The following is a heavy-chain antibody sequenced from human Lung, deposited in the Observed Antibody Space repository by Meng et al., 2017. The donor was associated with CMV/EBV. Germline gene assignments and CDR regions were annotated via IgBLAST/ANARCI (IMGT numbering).Heavy chain of an antibody. Sequence: GSLRLSFGAYGGSFSGHYRSWIRQSPGKGLEWIGEIYHTGVTNYHPSLKSRVTISLDTSKMQFSLKLTSVTAADTAVYYCATSPDGPAGFDYWGQGPRSPSPQ. D-gene: IGHD2-2*01. J-gene: IGHJ4*02. CDR2: IYHTGVT. CDR1: GGSFSGHY. CDR3: ATSPDGPAGFDY. V-gene: IGHV4-34*01.